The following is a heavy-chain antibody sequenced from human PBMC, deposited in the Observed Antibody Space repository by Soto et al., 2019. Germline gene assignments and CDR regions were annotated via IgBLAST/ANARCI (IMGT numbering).Heavy chain of an antibody. CDR3: ARDPGIAVAGKSPGFDY. CDR1: GYSISSGYY. Sequence: QVQLQESGPGLVKPSETLSLTCAVSGYSISSGYYWGWIRQPPGKGLEWIGSIYHSGSTYYNPSLKSRVTISVDSSKNQCSLKLSSVTAADTAVYYCARDPGIAVAGKSPGFDYWGQGTLVTVSS. D-gene: IGHD6-19*01. J-gene: IGHJ4*02. V-gene: IGHV4-38-2*02. CDR2: IYHSGST.